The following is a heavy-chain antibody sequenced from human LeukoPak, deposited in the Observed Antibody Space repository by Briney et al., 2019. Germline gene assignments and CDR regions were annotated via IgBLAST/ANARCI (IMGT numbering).Heavy chain of an antibody. J-gene: IGHJ4*02. Sequence: GGSLRLSCAASGFSFNTHALTWVRQAPGKGLEWVSVIYSGGSTYYADSVKGRFTISRDNSKNTLYLQMNSLRAEDTAVYYCAREGTYSSSSNFDYWGQGTLVTVSS. CDR2: IYSGGST. V-gene: IGHV3-66*01. CDR1: GFSFNTHA. CDR3: AREGTYSSSSNFDY. D-gene: IGHD6-13*01.